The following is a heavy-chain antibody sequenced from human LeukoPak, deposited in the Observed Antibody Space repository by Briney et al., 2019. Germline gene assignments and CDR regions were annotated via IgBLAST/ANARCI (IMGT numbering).Heavy chain of an antibody. CDR2: IYPGDSDT. Sequence: GESLKISCKGSGYSFTSYWIGWVRQMPGKGLEWMGIIYPGDSDTRYSPSFQGQVTISADKSISTAYLQWSSLKASDTAMYYCARSSSSWYISPWFDPWGQGTLVTVSS. CDR1: GYSFTSYW. J-gene: IGHJ5*02. CDR3: ARSSSSWYISPWFDP. V-gene: IGHV5-51*01. D-gene: IGHD6-13*01.